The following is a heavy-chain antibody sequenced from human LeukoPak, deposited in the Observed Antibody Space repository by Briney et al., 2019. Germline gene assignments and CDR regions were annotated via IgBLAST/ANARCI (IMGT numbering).Heavy chain of an antibody. V-gene: IGHV1-24*01. CDR2: FDPEDGET. CDR3: ATWDLYSSGWYYFDY. J-gene: IGHJ4*02. CDR1: GYTLTELS. Sequence: ASVKVSCKVSGYTLTELSMHWVRQAPGKGLERMGGFDPEDGETIYPQKFQGRVTMTEDTSTDTAYMELSSLRSEDTAVYYCATWDLYSSGWYYFDYWGQGTLVTVSS. D-gene: IGHD6-19*01.